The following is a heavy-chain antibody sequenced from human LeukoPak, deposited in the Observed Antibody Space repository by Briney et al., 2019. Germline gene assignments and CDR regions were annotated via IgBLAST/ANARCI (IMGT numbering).Heavy chain of an antibody. V-gene: IGHV4-39*07. Sequence: PSETLSLTCTVSGGSISSSSYYWGWIRQPPGKGLEWIGSIYYSGSTYYNPSLKSRVTISVDTSKNQFSLKLSSVTAADTAVYYCAREYVWGSYRYKNWFDPWGQGTLVTVSS. CDR3: AREYVWGSYRYKNWFDP. J-gene: IGHJ5*02. CDR1: GGSISSSSYY. D-gene: IGHD3-16*02. CDR2: IYYSGST.